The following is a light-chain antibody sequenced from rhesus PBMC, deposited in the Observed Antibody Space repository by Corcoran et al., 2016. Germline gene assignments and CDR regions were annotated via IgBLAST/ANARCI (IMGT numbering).Light chain of an antibody. CDR2: GAS. CDR3: QQDYSWPLT. Sequence: ERVLTQSPATLSLSPGERATLSCRASQTVNSNLAWYQQKPGKAPKLLIHGASNRATGVPDRFSGSGAGTEFTLTISSLEPEDVGIYFCQQDYSWPLTFGGGTKVELK. CDR1: QTVNSN. V-gene: IGKV3-42*01. J-gene: IGKJ4*01.